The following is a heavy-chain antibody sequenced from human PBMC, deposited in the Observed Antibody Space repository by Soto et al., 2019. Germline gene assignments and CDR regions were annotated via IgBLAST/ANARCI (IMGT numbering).Heavy chain of an antibody. Sequence: QVQLQESGPGLVKPSETLSLTCTVSGGSIRSYHWSWIRQPPGKGLEWIGYIYDSGSTNYNPSLKSRVTISVDTSKNQFSLKLRSVTAADTAVYYCARYLGGLGSFDYWGQGTLVTVSS. D-gene: IGHD7-27*01. CDR3: ARYLGGLGSFDY. V-gene: IGHV4-59*01. J-gene: IGHJ4*02. CDR1: GGSIRSYH. CDR2: IYDSGST.